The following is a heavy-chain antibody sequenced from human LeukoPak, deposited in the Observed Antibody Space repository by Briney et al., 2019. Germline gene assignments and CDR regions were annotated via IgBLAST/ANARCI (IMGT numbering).Heavy chain of an antibody. CDR2: ISYDGSNK. J-gene: IGHJ4*02. D-gene: IGHD3-9*01. V-gene: IGHV3-30*04. Sequence: GGSLRLSCAASGFTFSSYAMHWVRQAPGKGLEWVAVISYDGSNKYYADSVTGRFTISRDNAKNSLYLQMNSLRAEDTAVYYCARDTSPILTGYSYYFDYWGQGTLVTVSS. CDR3: ARDTSPILTGYSYYFDY. CDR1: GFTFSSYA.